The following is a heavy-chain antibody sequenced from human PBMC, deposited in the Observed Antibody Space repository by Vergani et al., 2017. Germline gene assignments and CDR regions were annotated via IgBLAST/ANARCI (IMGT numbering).Heavy chain of an antibody. CDR3: ARLYYDSSGYYYRLGGGDY. CDR2: IRYDGSNK. Sequence: QVQLVESGGGVVQPGGSLRLSCAASGFTFSSYGMHWVRQAPGKGLEWVAFIRYDGSNKYYADSVKGRFTISRDNSKNTLYLQMNSLRAEDTAVYYCARLYYDSSGYYYRLGGGDYWGQGTLVTVSS. CDR1: GFTFSSYG. V-gene: IGHV3-30*02. J-gene: IGHJ4*02. D-gene: IGHD3-22*01.